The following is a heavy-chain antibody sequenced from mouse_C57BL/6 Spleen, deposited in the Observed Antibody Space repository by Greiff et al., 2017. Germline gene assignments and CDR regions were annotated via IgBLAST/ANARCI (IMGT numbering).Heavy chain of an antibody. CDR1: GFTFSDYY. V-gene: IGHV5-16*01. J-gene: IGHJ4*01. Sequence: EVKLMESEGGLVQPGSSMKLSCTASGFTFSDYYMAWVRQVPEKGLEWVANINYDGSSTYYLDSLKSRFIISRDNAKNILYLQMSSLKSEDTATYDCARYLGGYYAMDYWGQGTSVTVSS. D-gene: IGHD3-1*01. CDR2: INYDGSST. CDR3: ARYLGGYYAMDY.